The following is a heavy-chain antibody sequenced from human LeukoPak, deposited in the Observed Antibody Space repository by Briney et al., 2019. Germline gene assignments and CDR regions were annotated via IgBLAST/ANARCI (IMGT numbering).Heavy chain of an antibody. CDR2: INHSGST. J-gene: IGHJ3*02. CDR3: VRGYDFWSGYYRDAFDI. CDR1: GGSFSGYY. D-gene: IGHD3-3*01. Sequence: SETLSLTCAVYGGSFSGYYWSWIRQPPGKGLEWIGEINHSGSTNYNPSLKSRVTISVDTSKNQFSLKLSSVTAADTAVYYCVRGYDFWSGYYRDAFDIWGQGTMVTVSS. V-gene: IGHV4-34*01.